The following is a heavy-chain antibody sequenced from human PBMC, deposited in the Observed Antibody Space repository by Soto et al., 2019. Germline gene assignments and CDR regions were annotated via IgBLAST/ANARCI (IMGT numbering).Heavy chain of an antibody. CDR1: GFTFSSYA. J-gene: IGHJ4*02. CDR3: ATSSGYCSGGSCYLNY. V-gene: IGHV3-23*01. D-gene: IGHD2-15*01. Sequence: GGSLRLSCAASGFTFSSYAMSWVCQAPGKGLEWVSAISGSGGSTYYADSVKGRFTISRDNSKNTLYLQMNSLRAEDTAVYYCATSSGYCSGGSCYLNYWGQGTLVTVSS. CDR2: ISGSGGST.